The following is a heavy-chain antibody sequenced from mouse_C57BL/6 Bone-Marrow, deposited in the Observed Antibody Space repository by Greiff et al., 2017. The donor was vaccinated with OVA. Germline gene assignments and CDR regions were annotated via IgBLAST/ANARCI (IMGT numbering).Heavy chain of an antibody. CDR1: GYTFTSYW. D-gene: IGHD2-1*01. CDR2: IHPNSGST. V-gene: IGHV1-64*01. CDR3: ARRGGNYRYWYFDV. Sequence: QVQLKQPGAELVKPGASVKLSCKASGYTFTSYWMHWVKQRPGQGLEWIGMIHPNSGSTNYNEKFKSKATLTVDKSSSTAYMQLSSLTSEDSAVYYCARRGGNYRYWYFDVWGTGTTVTVSS. J-gene: IGHJ1*03.